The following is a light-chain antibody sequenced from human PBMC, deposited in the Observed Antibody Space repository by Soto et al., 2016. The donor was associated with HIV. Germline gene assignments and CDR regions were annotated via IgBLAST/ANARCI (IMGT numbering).Light chain of an antibody. Sequence: DIQMTQSPSSLSSSVGNRVTITCRASQDTANSLAWYQQAPGKAPKLLVFGASRLETGVPSRFSGRRSGTNYTLTISALQPEDFATYHCQQYYSVPWTFGPGTKVELK. CDR3: QQYYSVPWT. V-gene: IGKV1-NL1*01. CDR1: QDTANS. CDR2: GAS. J-gene: IGKJ1*01.